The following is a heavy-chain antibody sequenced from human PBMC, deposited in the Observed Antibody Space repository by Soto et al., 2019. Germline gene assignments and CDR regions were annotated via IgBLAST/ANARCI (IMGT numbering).Heavy chain of an antibody. D-gene: IGHD5-12*01. V-gene: IGHV5-51*01. Sequence: VEALTRSGECSVDNSAGYWSGCVRQILGKGLEWMGIVYPGDSDTRYSPSFQGQVTISADKSISTAYLQWDSLKASDTAIYYCARHNGHTAYDYSEFWGRGTLVTVSS. CDR3: ARHNGHTAYDYSEF. J-gene: IGHJ4*02. CDR2: VYPGDSDT. CDR1: VDNSAGYW.